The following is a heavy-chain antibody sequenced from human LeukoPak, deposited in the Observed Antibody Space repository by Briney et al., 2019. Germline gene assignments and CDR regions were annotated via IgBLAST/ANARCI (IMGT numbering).Heavy chain of an antibody. D-gene: IGHD1-1*01. CDR2: IGTAGDT. CDR1: GFTFSDSD. V-gene: IGHV3-13*01. CDR3: ARVAKERVGGVYYFDY. Sequence: GVSLRLSCAASGFTFSDSDMHWVRQATGKGLEWVSAIGTAGDTYYTGSVKGRFTISRENAKNSLYLQMNSLRAGDTAVYYCARVAKERVGGVYYFDYWGQGTLVTVSS. J-gene: IGHJ4*02.